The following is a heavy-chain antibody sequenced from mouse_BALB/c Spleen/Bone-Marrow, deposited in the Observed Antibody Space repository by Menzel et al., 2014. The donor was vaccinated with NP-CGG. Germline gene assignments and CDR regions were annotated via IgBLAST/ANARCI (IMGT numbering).Heavy chain of an antibody. J-gene: IGHJ4*01. CDR1: GFNIKDTY. V-gene: IGHV14-3*02. CDR2: IDPANGNT. Sequence: EVQVVESGAELVKPGASVKLSCTASGFNIKDTYMHWVKQRPEQGLEWIGRIDPANGNTKYDPKFQGKATITADTSSNTPYLQLSSLTSEDTAVYYCARYGNYCYAMDYWGQGTSVTVSS. CDR3: ARYGNYCYAMDY. D-gene: IGHD2-1*01.